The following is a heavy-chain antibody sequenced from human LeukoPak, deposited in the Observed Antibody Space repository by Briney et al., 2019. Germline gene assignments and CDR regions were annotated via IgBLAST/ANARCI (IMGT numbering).Heavy chain of an antibody. Sequence: PSETLSLTCTVSGGSVSSGSYYWSWIRQPPGKGLVWIGHIYYSGSTNYNLFFKSRVTISVDTSKNQFSLKLSSVIPADTAVYYCARDRGYCSGGSCYPSFDSWGQGTLVTVSS. J-gene: IGHJ4*02. CDR1: GGSVSSGSYY. D-gene: IGHD2-15*01. V-gene: IGHV4-61*01. CDR2: IYYSGST. CDR3: ARDRGYCSGGSCYPSFDS.